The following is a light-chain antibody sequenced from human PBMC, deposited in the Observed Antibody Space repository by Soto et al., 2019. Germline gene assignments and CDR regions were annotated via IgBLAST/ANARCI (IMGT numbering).Light chain of an antibody. J-gene: IGLJ1*01. CDR2: EVS. V-gene: IGLV2-8*01. CDR3: SSYAGSSYV. CDR1: SSDVGAYDY. Sequence: QSALTQPPSASASPGQSVTISCTGTSSDVGAYDYVSWYQQHPGEAPKLLIYEVSKRPSGVPDRFYGSKSGNTASLTVSGLQAEDEADYYCSSYAGSSYVFGSGTKLTVL.